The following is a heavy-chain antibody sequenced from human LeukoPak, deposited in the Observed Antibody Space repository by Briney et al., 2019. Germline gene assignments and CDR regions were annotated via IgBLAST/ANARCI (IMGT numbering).Heavy chain of an antibody. J-gene: IGHJ4*02. CDR1: GGTFSSYA. CDR3: ARVRVPYYFDY. CDR2: IISILGIA. V-gene: IGHV1-69*04. Sequence: SVKVSCKASGGTFSSYAISWVRQAPGQGLEWMGRIISILGIANYAQKFQGKVTITADKSTSTAYMELSSLRSEDTAVYYCARVRVPYYFDYWGQGTLVTVSS. D-gene: IGHD1-1*01.